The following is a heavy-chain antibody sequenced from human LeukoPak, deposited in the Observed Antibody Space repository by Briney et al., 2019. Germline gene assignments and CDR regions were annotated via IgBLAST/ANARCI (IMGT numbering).Heavy chain of an antibody. CDR2: INPNSGGT. V-gene: IGHV1-2*02. CDR1: GYTFTGYY. D-gene: IGHD1-26*01. J-gene: IGHJ5*02. CDR3: ARDNSVGDYAWWFDP. Sequence: ASVKVSCKASGYTFTGYYMHWVRQAPGQGLEWMGWINPNSGGTNYAQKFQGRVTMTRDTSISTAYMELSSLRSEDTAVYYCARDNSVGDYAWWFDPWGQGTLVTVSS.